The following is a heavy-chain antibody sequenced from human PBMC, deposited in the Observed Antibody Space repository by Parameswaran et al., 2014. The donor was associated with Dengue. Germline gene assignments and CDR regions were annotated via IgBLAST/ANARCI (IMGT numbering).Heavy chain of an antibody. CDR3: AWSGYYRGGFDY. J-gene: IGHJ4*02. CDR2: INPSGGST. V-gene: IGHV1-46*01. D-gene: IGHD3-3*01. Sequence: WVRQAPGQGLEWMGIINPSGGSTSYAQKFQGRVTMTRDTSTSTVYMELSNLRSEDTAVYYCAWSGYYRGGFDYWGQGTLVTVSS.